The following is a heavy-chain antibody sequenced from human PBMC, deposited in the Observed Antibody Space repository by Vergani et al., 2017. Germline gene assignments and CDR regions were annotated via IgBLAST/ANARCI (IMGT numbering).Heavy chain of an antibody. V-gene: IGHV1-24*01. D-gene: IGHD3-3*01. Sequence: QVQLVQSGAEVKKPGASVKVSCKVSGYTLTELSMHWVRQAPGKGLEWMGGFDPEDGETIYAQKFQGRVTMTTDTSTSTAYMELRSLRSDDTAVYYCASHYDFWSGYPTPFDYWGQGTLVTVSS. CDR1: GYTLTELS. CDR2: FDPEDGET. J-gene: IGHJ4*02. CDR3: ASHYDFWSGYPTPFDY.